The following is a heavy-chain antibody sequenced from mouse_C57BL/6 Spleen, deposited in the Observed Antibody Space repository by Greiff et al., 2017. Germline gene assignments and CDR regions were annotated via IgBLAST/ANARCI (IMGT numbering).Heavy chain of an antibody. CDR3: ARDRGYGSFFDY. J-gene: IGHJ2*01. Sequence: EVNVVESGGGLVKPGGSLKLSCAASGFTFSSYAMSWVRQTPEKRLEWVATISDGGSYTYYPDNVKGRFTISRDNAKNNLYLQMSHLKSEDTAMYYCARDRGYGSFFDYWGQGTTLTVSS. CDR1: GFTFSSYA. D-gene: IGHD1-1*01. CDR2: ISDGGSYT. V-gene: IGHV5-4*01.